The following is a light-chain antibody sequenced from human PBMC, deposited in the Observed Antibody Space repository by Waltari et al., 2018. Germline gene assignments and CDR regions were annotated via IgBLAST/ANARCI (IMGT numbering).Light chain of an antibody. J-gene: IGKJ1*01. CDR1: QSVLYSSNNKNY. CDR2: WAS. V-gene: IGKV4-1*01. CDR3: QQYYSTPPK. Sequence: DIVMTQSPDSLAVSMGERATINCKSRQSVLYSSNNKNYLAWYQQKPGQPPKLLIYWASTRESGVPDRFSGSGSGTDFTLTISSLQAEDVAVYYCQQYYSTPPKFGQGTKVEIK.